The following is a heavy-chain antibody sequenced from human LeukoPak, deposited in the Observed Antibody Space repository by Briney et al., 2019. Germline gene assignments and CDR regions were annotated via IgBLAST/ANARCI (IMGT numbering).Heavy chain of an antibody. Sequence: SETLSLTCAVCGGSFSGYYWSWIRQPPGKGLEWIGEINHSGSTNYNPSLKSRVTISVDTSKNQFSLKLSSVTAADTAVYYCARAYFWVDYWGQGTLVTVSS. D-gene: IGHD3-16*01. CDR2: INHSGST. CDR3: ARAYFWVDY. CDR1: GGSFSGYY. V-gene: IGHV4-34*01. J-gene: IGHJ4*02.